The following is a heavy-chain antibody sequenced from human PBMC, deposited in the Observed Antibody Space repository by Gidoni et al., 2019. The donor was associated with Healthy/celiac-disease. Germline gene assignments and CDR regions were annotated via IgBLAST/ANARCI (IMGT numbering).Heavy chain of an antibody. CDR3: AKDQEYYDSSGYYLSTAAFDI. D-gene: IGHD3-22*01. CDR1: GFTFDDYA. Sequence: EVQLVESGGGLVQPGRYLRLSCAASGFTFDDYAMHWVRQAPGKGLEWVSGISWNSGSIGYADSVKGRFTIARDNAKNSLYLQMNSLRAEDTALYYCAKDQEYYDSSGYYLSTAAFDIWGQGTMVTVSS. V-gene: IGHV3-9*01. CDR2: ISWNSGSI. J-gene: IGHJ3*02.